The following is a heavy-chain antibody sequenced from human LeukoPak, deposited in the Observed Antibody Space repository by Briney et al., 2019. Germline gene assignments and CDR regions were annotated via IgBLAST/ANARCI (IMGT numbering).Heavy chain of an antibody. Sequence: GGSLRLSCAASGFTFDDYAMHWVRQAPGKGLEWVSVIYSGGSTYYADSVKGRFTISRDNSKNTLYLQMNSLRAEDTAVYYCARVGQLWLYAVYWGQGTLVTVSS. CDR1: GFTFDDYA. D-gene: IGHD5-18*01. CDR2: IYSGGST. V-gene: IGHV3-53*01. J-gene: IGHJ4*02. CDR3: ARVGQLWLYAVY.